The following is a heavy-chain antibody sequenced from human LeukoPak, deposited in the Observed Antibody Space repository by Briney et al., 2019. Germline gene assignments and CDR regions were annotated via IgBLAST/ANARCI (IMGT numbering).Heavy chain of an antibody. CDR1: GYTFTSYG. CDR2: ISAYNGNT. CDR3: ARGAHCSGGSCYTRGFDY. J-gene: IGHJ4*02. Sequence: ASVKVSCKASGYTFTSYGISWVRQAPGQGLEWMGWISAYNGNTNYAQKLQGRVTMTTDTSTSTAYMELRSLRSDDTAAYYCARGAHCSGGSCYTRGFDYWGQGTLVTVSS. D-gene: IGHD2-15*01. V-gene: IGHV1-18*01.